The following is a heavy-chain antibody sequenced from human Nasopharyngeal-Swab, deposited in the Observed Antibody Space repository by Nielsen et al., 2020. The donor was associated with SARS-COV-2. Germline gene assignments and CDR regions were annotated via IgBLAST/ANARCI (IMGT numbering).Heavy chain of an antibody. J-gene: IGHJ6*02. V-gene: IGHV1-46*01. CDR1: GYIFTSSY. D-gene: IGHD2-8*02. Sequence: ASVKVSCKASGYIFTSSYMHWVRQAPGQGLEWMGIINPSGGSTSYAQKFQGRVTMTRDTSTSTVYMELSSLRSEDTAVYYCARDLAVPVVYALYYYGMDVWGQGTTVTVSS. CDR3: ARDLAVPVVYALYYYGMDV. CDR2: INPSGGST.